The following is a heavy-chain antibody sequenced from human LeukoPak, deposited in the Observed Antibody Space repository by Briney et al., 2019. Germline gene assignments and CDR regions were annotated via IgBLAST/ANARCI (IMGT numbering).Heavy chain of an antibody. J-gene: IGHJ4*02. CDR2: IHESGDT. CDR3: ARGEIGDFDS. D-gene: IGHD1-26*01. Sequence: SETLSLTCTVSGYSISRGCYWAWIRQTPGRGLEWIGSIHESGDTNYNPSLMSRVTISVDTSKNQFSLRLTSVTAADTAVYYCARGEIGDFDSWGQGTLVTVSA. CDR1: GYSISRGCY. V-gene: IGHV4-38-2*02.